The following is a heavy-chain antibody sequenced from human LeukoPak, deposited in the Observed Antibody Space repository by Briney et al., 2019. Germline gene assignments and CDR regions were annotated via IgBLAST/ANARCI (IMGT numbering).Heavy chain of an antibody. CDR2: FYYSGST. CDR3: ARHANAYSSSWFDY. CDR1: GDSISSSY. D-gene: IGHD6-13*01. V-gene: IGHV4-59*08. Sequence: PSETLSLTCTVSGDSISSSYWSWIRQPPGKGLEWIAYFYYSGSTNYNPSLKSRVTISVDTSRNQFSLKLSSVTAADTALYYCARHANAYSSSWFDYWGQGTLATVSS. J-gene: IGHJ4*02.